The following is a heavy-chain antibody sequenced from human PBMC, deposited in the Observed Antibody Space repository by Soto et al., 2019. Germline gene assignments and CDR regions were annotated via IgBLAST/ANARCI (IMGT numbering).Heavy chain of an antibody. J-gene: IGHJ4*02. Sequence: PGESLKISCAASGFTFSSYGMHWVRQAPGKGLEWVAVISYDGSNKYYADSVKGRFTISRDNSKNTLYLQMNSLRAEDTAVYYCAKDDGAVAGSFDYWGQGTLVTVSS. CDR1: GFTFSSYG. V-gene: IGHV3-30*18. CDR2: ISYDGSNK. CDR3: AKDDGAVAGSFDY. D-gene: IGHD6-19*01.